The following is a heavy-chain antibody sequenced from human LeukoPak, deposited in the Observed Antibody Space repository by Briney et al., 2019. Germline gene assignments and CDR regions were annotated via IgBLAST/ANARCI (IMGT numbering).Heavy chain of an antibody. CDR2: IYSGGST. J-gene: IGHJ4*02. Sequence: GGSLRLSCAASGFTVSSNYMSWVRQAPGKGLEWVSLIYSGGSTYYADSVKGRFTISRDNSKNTLFLQMNSLRAEDTAVYYCAKEPYDSRGYYWGGFDYWGQGTLVTVSS. D-gene: IGHD3-22*01. CDR3: AKEPYDSRGYYWGGFDY. CDR1: GFTVSSNY. V-gene: IGHV3-66*01.